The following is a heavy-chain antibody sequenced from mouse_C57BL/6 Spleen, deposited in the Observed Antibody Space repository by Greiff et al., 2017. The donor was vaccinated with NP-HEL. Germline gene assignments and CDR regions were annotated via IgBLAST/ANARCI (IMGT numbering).Heavy chain of an antibody. D-gene: IGHD2-5*01. Sequence: QVQLQQSGAELVKPGASVKISCKASGYAFSSYWMNWVKQRPGKGLEWIGQIYPGDGDTNYNGKFKGKATLTADKSSSTAYMQLSSRTSEDSAVYFCARNYYSNYDWFAYWGQGTLVTVSA. CDR3: ARNYYSNYDWFAY. CDR1: GYAFSSYW. V-gene: IGHV1-80*01. CDR2: IYPGDGDT. J-gene: IGHJ3*01.